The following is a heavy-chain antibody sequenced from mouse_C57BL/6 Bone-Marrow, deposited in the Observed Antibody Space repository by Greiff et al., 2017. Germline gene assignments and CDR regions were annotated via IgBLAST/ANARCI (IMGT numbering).Heavy chain of an antibody. CDR3: ARHGLYYAIDY. CDR1: GFTFSSYG. Sequence: DVKLVESGGDLVKPGGSLKLSCAASGFTFSSYGMSWVRQTPDKRLEWVATISSGGSYTYYPDSVKGRFTISRDNAKNTLYLQMSSLKSEDTAMYYCARHGLYYAIDYWGQGTSVTVSS. V-gene: IGHV5-6*02. J-gene: IGHJ4*01. CDR2: ISSGGSYT.